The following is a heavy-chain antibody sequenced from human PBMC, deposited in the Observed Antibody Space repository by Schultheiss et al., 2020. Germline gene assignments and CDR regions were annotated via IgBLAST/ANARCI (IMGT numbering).Heavy chain of an antibody. D-gene: IGHD3-3*01. Sequence: GGSLRLSCAASGFTFSNYAMSWVRQAPGKGLEWVSTISGSGDNTYYADSVKGRFTISRDNSKNTLYLQMNSLRAEDTAVYYCVCGVVILLFHYWGQGTLVTGSS. V-gene: IGHV3-23*01. J-gene: IGHJ1*01. CDR2: ISGSGDNT. CDR3: VCGVVILLFHY. CDR1: GFTFSNYA.